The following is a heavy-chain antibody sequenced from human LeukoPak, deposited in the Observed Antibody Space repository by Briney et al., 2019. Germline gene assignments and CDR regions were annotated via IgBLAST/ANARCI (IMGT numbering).Heavy chain of an antibody. D-gene: IGHD1-26*01. CDR1: GGSISSGSYY. J-gene: IGHJ3*02. V-gene: IGHV4-61*02. CDR3: ARDTVKWELAFDAFDI. CDR2: IYTSGST. Sequence: SQTLSLTCTVSGGSISSGSYYWSWIRQPAGKGLEWIGRIYTSGSTNYNPSLKSRVTISVDTSKNQFSLKLSSVTAADTAVYYCARDTVKWELAFDAFDIWGQGTMVTVSS.